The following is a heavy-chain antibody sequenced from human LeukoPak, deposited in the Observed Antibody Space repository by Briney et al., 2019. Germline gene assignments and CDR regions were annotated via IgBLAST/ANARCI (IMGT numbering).Heavy chain of an antibody. CDR2: VYSSGST. V-gene: IGHV4-59*01. J-gene: IGHJ4*02. CDR1: GDSISDYY. Sequence: SETLSLTCTVSGDSISDYYWSWIRQPPGKGLEWIGYVYSSGSTNSNPSLGSRVTISVDTSRNQFSLKLTSVTAADTAVYYCARAGISRVALDYWGQGTLVIVSS. D-gene: IGHD3-3*01. CDR3: ARAGISRVALDY.